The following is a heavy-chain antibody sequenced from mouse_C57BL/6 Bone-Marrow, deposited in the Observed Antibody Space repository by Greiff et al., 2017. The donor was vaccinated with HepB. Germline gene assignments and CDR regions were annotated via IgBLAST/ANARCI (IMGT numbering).Heavy chain of an antibody. CDR2: ISSGGSYT. V-gene: IGHV5-6*01. CDR1: GFTFSSYG. CDR3: ASHVHYDGSSHGYFDV. D-gene: IGHD1-1*01. J-gene: IGHJ1*03. Sequence: EVMLVESGGDLVKPGGSLKLSCAASGFTFSSYGMSWVRQTPDKRLEWVATISSGGSYTYYPDSVKGRFTISRDNAKNTLYLQLSSLKSEDTAMYYAASHVHYDGSSHGYFDVWGTGTTVTVSS.